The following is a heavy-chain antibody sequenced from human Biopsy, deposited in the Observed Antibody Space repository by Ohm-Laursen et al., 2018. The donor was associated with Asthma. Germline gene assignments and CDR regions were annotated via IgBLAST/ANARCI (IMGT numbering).Heavy chain of an antibody. J-gene: IGHJ4*02. Sequence: SLRLSCTASGFTFDDYAMHWVRQAPGKGLEWVSGISWNSGSTGYADSVKGRFTISRDNAKNSLYLQMNSLRAEDTALYYCAKGEWELLEANFDYWGRGTLVTVSS. V-gene: IGHV3-9*01. D-gene: IGHD1-26*01. CDR2: ISWNSGST. CDR3: AKGEWELLEANFDY. CDR1: GFTFDDYA.